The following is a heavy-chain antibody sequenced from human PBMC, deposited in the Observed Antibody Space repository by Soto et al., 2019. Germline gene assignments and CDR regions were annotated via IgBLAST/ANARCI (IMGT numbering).Heavy chain of an antibody. D-gene: IGHD4-17*01. CDR2: VRTKPNTYAT. V-gene: IGHV3-73*01. J-gene: IGHJ4*02. Sequence: PGASLRLSCAASGFTFSASAMHWVRQASGKGLEWIARVRTKPNTYATEYAASVKGRFTISRDDSKNTAYLQMNSLEAEDTAVYYCTCPNHDYVDYFDYWGQGTPVTVSS. CDR3: TCPNHDYVDYFDY. CDR1: GFTFSASA.